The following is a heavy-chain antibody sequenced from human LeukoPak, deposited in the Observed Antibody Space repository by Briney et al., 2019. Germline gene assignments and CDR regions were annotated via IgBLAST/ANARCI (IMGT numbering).Heavy chain of an antibody. Sequence: PGGSLRLSCVASGFTFSSYAMSWVRQAPGKGLEWVSVIYSGGSTYYADSVKGRFTISRDNSKNTLYLQMNSLRAEDTAVYYCAGNASYWGQGTLVTVSS. CDR2: IYSGGST. CDR3: AGNASY. D-gene: IGHD4-23*01. CDR1: GFTFSSYA. V-gene: IGHV3-53*01. J-gene: IGHJ4*02.